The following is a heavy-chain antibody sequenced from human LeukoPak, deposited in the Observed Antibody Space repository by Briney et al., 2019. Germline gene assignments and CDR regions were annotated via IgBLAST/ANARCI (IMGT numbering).Heavy chain of an antibody. J-gene: IGHJ5*02. CDR2: INHSGST. Sequence: PSETLSLTCAVYGGSFSGYYWSWIRQPPGKGLEWIGEINHSGSTNYNPSLKSRVTISVDTSKNQFSLKLSSVTAADTAVYYCASRTVKYSSSFWFDPWGQGTLVTVSS. CDR1: GGSFSGYY. D-gene: IGHD6-6*01. CDR3: ASRTVKYSSSFWFDP. V-gene: IGHV4-34*01.